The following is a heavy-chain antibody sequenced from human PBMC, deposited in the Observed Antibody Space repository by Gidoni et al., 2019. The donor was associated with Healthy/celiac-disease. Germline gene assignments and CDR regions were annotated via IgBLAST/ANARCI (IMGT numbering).Heavy chain of an antibody. CDR3: TTDSGLGYCSSTSCPGGSYAFDI. V-gene: IGHV3-15*01. CDR2: IKSKTESGKT. J-gene: IGHJ3*02. Sequence: EVQLVESGGGLVKPGGSLRLSCAASGFTFSNAWMSWVRQAQGKGLEWVGRIKSKTESGKTYYAAPVKGRFTISRDDSKNTLYLQMNSLKTEDTAVYYCTTDSGLGYCSSTSCPGGSYAFDIWGQGTMVTVSS. D-gene: IGHD2-2*01. CDR1: GFTFSNAW.